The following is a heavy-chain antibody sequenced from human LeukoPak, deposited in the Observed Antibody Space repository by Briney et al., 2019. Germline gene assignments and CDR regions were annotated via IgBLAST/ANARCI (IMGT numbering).Heavy chain of an antibody. CDR1: GGSISSSSYY. J-gene: IGHJ6*03. CDR2: IYYSGST. Sequence: SETLSLTCTVSGGSISSSSYYWGWIRQPPGKGLEWIGSIYYSGSTYYNPSLKSRVTISVDTSKNQSSLKLSSVTAADTAVYYCAREDTGYYYMDVWGKGTTVTVSS. D-gene: IGHD5-18*01. V-gene: IGHV4-39*02. CDR3: AREDTGYYYMDV.